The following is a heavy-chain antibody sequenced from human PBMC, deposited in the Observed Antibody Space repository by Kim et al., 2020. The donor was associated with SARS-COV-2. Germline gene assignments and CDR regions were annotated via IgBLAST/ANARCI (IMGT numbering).Heavy chain of an antibody. D-gene: IGHD3-9*01. CDR2: IYYSGST. J-gene: IGHJ4*02. V-gene: IGHV4-59*13. Sequence: SETLSLTCTVSGGSISSYYWSWIRQPPGKGLEWIGYIYYSGSTNYNPSLKSRVTISVDTSKNQFSLKLSSVTAADTAVYYCARAGVLRYFDWLLGPFDYWGQGTLVTVSS. CDR1: GGSISSYY. CDR3: ARAGVLRYFDWLLGPFDY.